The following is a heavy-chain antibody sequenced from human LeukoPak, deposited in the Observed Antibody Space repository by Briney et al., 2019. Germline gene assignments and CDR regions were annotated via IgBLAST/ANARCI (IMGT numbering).Heavy chain of an antibody. D-gene: IGHD3-10*01. J-gene: IGHJ4*02. CDR1: GFTFSGSD. CDR2: IKEDGGEK. V-gene: IGHV3-7*05. CDR3: ARWNFDSGDWVLDY. Sequence: GGSLKLSCAASGFTFSGSDIHWVRQAPGKGLEWVAKIKEDGGEKHYVDSVRGRFTISRDNAKNSLYLQMTSLRAEDTAVYYCARWNFDSGDWVLDYWGQGTLVTVSS.